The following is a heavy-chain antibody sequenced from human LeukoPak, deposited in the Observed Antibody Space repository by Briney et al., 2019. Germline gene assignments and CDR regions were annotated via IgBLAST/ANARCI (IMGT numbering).Heavy chain of an antibody. V-gene: IGHV5-51*01. Sequence: GESLKISCKGSGYSFTSYWIAWVRQMPGKGLEWMGIIYPGDSDTRYSPSFQGQVTISANKSISTAYLQWSSLKASDTAMYYCARSGSGDVNWFDPWGQGTLVIVSS. CDR3: ARSGSGDVNWFDP. J-gene: IGHJ5*02. CDR2: IYPGDSDT. CDR1: GYSFTSYW. D-gene: IGHD1-26*01.